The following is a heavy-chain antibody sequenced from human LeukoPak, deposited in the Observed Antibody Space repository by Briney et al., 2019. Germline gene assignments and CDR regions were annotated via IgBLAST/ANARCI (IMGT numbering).Heavy chain of an antibody. CDR1: GFTLSSYW. Sequence: GGSLRLSCAASGFTLSSYWMHWVRQAPGKGLVWVSHINIDGSNTRYADSVKGRFAISRDNAENTLYLQMNSLRVDDTAVYYCATSRTFDYWGQGTLVTVSS. V-gene: IGHV3-74*01. CDR3: ATSRTFDY. CDR2: INIDGSNT. J-gene: IGHJ4*02.